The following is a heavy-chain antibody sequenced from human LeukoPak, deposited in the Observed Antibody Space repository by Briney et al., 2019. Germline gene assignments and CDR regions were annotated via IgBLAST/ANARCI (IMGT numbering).Heavy chain of an antibody. Sequence: PSETLSLTCAVYGGSFSGYYWSWIRQPPGKGLEWIGEINHSGSTNYNPSLKSRVTISVDTSRNQFSLKLSSVTAADTAVYYCARGTYTMVRGVISVDNWFDPWGQGTLVTVSS. J-gene: IGHJ5*02. D-gene: IGHD3-10*01. CDR3: ARGTYTMVRGVISVDNWFDP. CDR2: INHSGST. CDR1: GGSFSGYY. V-gene: IGHV4-34*01.